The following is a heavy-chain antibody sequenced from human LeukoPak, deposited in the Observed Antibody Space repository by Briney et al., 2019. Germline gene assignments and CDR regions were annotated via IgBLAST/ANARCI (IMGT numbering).Heavy chain of an antibody. Sequence: SVKVSCKASGYTFTSYGISWVRQAPGQGLEWMGGIIPIFGTANYAQKFQGRVTITADKSTSTAYMELSSLRSEDTAVYYCARDLTDTAMAPGYYYGMDVWGKGTTVTVSS. CDR1: GYTFTSYG. V-gene: IGHV1-69*06. CDR2: IIPIFGTA. J-gene: IGHJ6*04. CDR3: ARDLTDTAMAPGYYYGMDV. D-gene: IGHD5-18*01.